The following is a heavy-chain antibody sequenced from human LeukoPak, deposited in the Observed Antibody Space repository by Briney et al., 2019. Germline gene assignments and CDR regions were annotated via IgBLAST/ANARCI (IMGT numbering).Heavy chain of an antibody. CDR1: GFTFSDYA. J-gene: IGHJ3*01. D-gene: IGHD3-3*01. CDR3: ARGITLFGVVNDAFDV. CDR2: ISNVGGSK. Sequence: GGSLRLSCAASGFTFSDYAIHWVRQAPGKGLEWVSVISNVGGSKHYADSVKGRFTISRDNSKNTLLLQMNSLRPEDTAVYYCARGITLFGVVNDAFDVWGQGAVVTVSS. V-gene: IGHV3-30-3*01.